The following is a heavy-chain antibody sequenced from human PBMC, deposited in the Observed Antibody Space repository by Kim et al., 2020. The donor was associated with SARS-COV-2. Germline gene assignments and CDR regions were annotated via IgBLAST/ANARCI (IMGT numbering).Heavy chain of an antibody. CDR3: ARGVLRGVYYYGMDV. CDR1: GGTLSSYA. V-gene: IGHV1-69*13. D-gene: IGHD3-10*01. J-gene: IGHJ6*02. Sequence: SVKVSCKASGGTLSSYAISWVRQAPGQGLEWMGVNIPIFGTAHYAQKFQGRVTINSDESTSTAYMELSSLRPEDTAVYYCARGVLRGVYYYGMDVWGQGTTVTSP. CDR2: NIPIFGTA.